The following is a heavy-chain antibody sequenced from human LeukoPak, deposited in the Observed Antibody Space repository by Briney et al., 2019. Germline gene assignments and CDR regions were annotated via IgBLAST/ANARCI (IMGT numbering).Heavy chain of an antibody. CDR2: INTNTGNP. CDR1: GYTFTSYY. Sequence: GASVKVSCKASGYTFTSYYMHWVRQAPGQGLEWMGWINTNTGNPTYAQGSTGRFVFSLDTSVSTAYLQISSLKAEDTAVYYCARDSLPRGVDTATDYWGQGTLVTVSS. V-gene: IGHV7-4-1*02. J-gene: IGHJ4*02. D-gene: IGHD5-18*01. CDR3: ARDSLPRGVDTATDY.